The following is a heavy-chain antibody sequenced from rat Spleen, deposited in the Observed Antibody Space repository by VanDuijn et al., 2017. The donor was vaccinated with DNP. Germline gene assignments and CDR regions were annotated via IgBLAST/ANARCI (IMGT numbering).Heavy chain of an antibody. Sequence: EVQLVESGGGLVQPGRSLKLSCAASGFTFSDHYMTWIRQVPGKGLEWIASITPSGGSTSYLDSMKGRFTISRDNAKNTLYLQMNSLRSEDTATYYCARPHGYNNGGFAYWGQGVMVTVSS. CDR1: GFTFSDHY. CDR3: ARPHGYNNGGFAY. D-gene: IGHD1-11*01. J-gene: IGHJ2*01. CDR2: ITPSGGST. V-gene: IGHV5-25*01.